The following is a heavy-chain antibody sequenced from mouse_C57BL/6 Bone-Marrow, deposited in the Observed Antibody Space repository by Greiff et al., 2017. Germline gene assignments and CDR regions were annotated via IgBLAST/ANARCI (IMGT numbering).Heavy chain of an antibody. Sequence: QVQLKQSGPELVRPGASVKMSCKASGYTFTSYWMQWVKQRPGQGLEWIGEIFPGSGSTNYNEKFKGKATLTVDTSSSTAYMQLSSLTSEDSAVYYCARREDDDRGWFAYWGKGTLVTVSA. J-gene: IGHJ3*01. D-gene: IGHD2-4*01. CDR2: IFPGSGST. CDR1: GYTFTSYW. CDR3: ARREDDDRGWFAY. V-gene: IGHV1-56*01.